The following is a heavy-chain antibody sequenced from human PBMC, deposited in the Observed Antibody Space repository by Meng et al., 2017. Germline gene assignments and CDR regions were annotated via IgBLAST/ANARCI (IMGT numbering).Heavy chain of an antibody. CDR1: GYNFPDYY. V-gene: IGHV1-2*06. CDR3: ARDEDISAAGKLFGDY. D-gene: IGHD6-25*01. J-gene: IGHJ4*02. Sequence: QVQLVQHGAEVKKPGASMTVSCKPSGYNFPDYYIPWVRRAPGQGLEWMGRINPKSGDTHYAQKFQARVTMTGDTSISTAYMELSELRSDDTAMYYCARDEDISAAGKLFGDYWGQGTLVTVSS. CDR2: INPKSGDT.